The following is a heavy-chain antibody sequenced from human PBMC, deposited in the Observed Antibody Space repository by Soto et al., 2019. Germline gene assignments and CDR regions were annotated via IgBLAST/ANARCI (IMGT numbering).Heavy chain of an antibody. D-gene: IGHD5-18*01. CDR2: INPNSGGT. V-gene: IGHV1-2*04. CDR3: ARGARDSYGFTCTPIIDY. Sequence: ASVKVSCKASGYTFTGYYMHWVRQAPGQGLEWMGWINPNSGGTNYAQKFQGWVTMTRDTSISTAYMELGRLRSDDTAVYYCARGARDSYGFTCTPIIDYWGQGTLVTVSS. J-gene: IGHJ4*02. CDR1: GYTFTGYY.